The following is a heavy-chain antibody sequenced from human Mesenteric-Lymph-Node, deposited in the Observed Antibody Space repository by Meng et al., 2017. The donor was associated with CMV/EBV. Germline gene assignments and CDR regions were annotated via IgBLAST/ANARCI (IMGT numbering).Heavy chain of an antibody. V-gene: IGHV3-30-3*01. D-gene: IGHD4-17*01. CDR1: GFPFSPYT. CDR2: ISYDETNK. Sequence: GGSLRLSCSASGFPFSPYTMNWVRQAPGKGLEWVAVISYDETNKYYADSVQGRFSISRDNSKNTLYLEMNSLSAEDTAMYYCARDLPRDYGDYADYFDYWGQGTLVTVSS. CDR3: ARDLPRDYGDYADYFDY. J-gene: IGHJ4*02.